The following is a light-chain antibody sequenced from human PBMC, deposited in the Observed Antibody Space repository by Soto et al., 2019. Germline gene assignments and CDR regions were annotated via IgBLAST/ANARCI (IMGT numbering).Light chain of an antibody. J-gene: IGKJ2*02. CDR2: DAS. CDR3: QQYDNLPRWT. Sequence: DLQMTQSPSSLSASVGDRVTITCQARQDISNYLNWYQQKPGKAPKLLIYDASNLETGVPSRFSGSGSGTDFTFTISSLQPEDIAAYYCQQYDNLPRWTFGQGTKLEIK. CDR1: QDISNY. V-gene: IGKV1-33*01.